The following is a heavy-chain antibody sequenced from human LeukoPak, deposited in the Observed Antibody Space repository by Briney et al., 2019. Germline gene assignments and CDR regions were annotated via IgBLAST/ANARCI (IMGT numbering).Heavy chain of an antibody. J-gene: IGHJ6*02. CDR3: AKGSGASITDFYHGMDV. D-gene: IGHD5-12*01. V-gene: IGHV3-23*01. CDR1: GFTFSSYV. CDR2: ISGSGGGT. Sequence: GGSLRLSCAASGFTFSSYVMSWVRQAPGKGLEWVSPISGSGGGTYYADSVKGRFTISRDNSKNTLYLQMSSLRAEDTAVYYCAKGSGASITDFYHGMDVWGQGTTVTVSS.